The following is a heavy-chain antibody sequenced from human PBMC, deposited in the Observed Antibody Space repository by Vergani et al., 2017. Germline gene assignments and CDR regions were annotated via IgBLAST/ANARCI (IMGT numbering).Heavy chain of an antibody. CDR2: ISYDGSNK. D-gene: IGHD3-3*01. CDR3: ARDKESSYEFWSGLYDYYYMDG. Sequence: QVQLVESGGGVVQPGRSLRLSCAASGFTFSNYAIHWVRQAPGKGLEWVAVISYDGSNKYYADSVKGRFTISRDNSKNTLYLQMNSLRTEDTAVYYCARDKESSYEFWSGLYDYYYMDGWAKGTTVTVSS. CDR1: GFTFSNYA. J-gene: IGHJ6*03. V-gene: IGHV3-30-3*01.